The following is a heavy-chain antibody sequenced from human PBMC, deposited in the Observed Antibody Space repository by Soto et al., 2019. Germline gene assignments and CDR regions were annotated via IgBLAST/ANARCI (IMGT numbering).Heavy chain of an antibody. CDR3: ARSEYYEDTGTFEN. D-gene: IGHD1-1*01. V-gene: IGHV1-18*04. CDR2: ISGKNGNT. J-gene: IGHJ4*02. CDR1: GYNFSDFG. Sequence: ASVKVSCKASGYNFSDFGITWVRQAPGQGLEWMGWISGKNGNTNYAQKVQGRVTLTADTSTRTAYMEMRALTSDDTGIYYCARSEYYEDTGTFENWGQGTLVTVSS.